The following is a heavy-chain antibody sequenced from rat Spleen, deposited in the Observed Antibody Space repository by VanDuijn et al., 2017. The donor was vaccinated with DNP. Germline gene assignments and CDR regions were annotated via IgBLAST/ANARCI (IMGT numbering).Heavy chain of an antibody. CDR3: ARSVHYSTHIYARYFDF. CDR1: GFNFDDYW. Sequence: EVKLVESGGGLVQPGRSLKLSCAASGFNFDDYWMGWVRQPPGKGLEWIGEISKDSSTINYTPSLKDKFTISRDNAKDTLSLQMSKLGSEDTAIYYCARSVHYSTHIYARYFDFWGPGTMVTVSS. D-gene: IGHD1-2*01. J-gene: IGHJ1*01. CDR2: ISKDSSTI. V-gene: IGHV4-2*01.